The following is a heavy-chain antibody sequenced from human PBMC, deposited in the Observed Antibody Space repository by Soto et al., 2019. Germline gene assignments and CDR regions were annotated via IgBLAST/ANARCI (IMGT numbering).Heavy chain of an antibody. V-gene: IGHV1-8*01. J-gene: IGHJ4*02. CDR3: ARGFRCSGGSCYYFDD. D-gene: IGHD2-15*01. CDR2: MNPNSGNT. CDR1: GYTFTSYD. Sequence: QVQLVQSGAEVKKPGASVKVSCKASGYTFTSYDINWVRQATGQGLEWMGWMNPNSGNTGYAQKFQGRVTMTRNTSISRAYMELSSLRSEDTAVYYCARGFRCSGGSCYYFDDWGQGTLVTVSS.